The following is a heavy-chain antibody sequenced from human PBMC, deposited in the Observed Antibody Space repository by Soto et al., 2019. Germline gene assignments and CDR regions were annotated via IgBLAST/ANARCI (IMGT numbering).Heavy chain of an antibody. CDR3: ARDPQKDYGEDAFDI. Sequence: GASVKVSCKASGYTFTSYGISWVQQAPGQGLEWMGWISAYNGNTNYAQKLQGRVTMTTDTSTSTAYMELRSLRSDDTAVYYCARDPQKDYGEDAFDIWGQGTMVTVSS. CDR2: ISAYNGNT. V-gene: IGHV1-18*01. CDR1: GYTFTSYG. J-gene: IGHJ3*02. D-gene: IGHD4-17*01.